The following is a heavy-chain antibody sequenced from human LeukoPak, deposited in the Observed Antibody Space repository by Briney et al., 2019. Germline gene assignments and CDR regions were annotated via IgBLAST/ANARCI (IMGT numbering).Heavy chain of an antibody. D-gene: IGHD3-22*01. CDR1: GFTVSSNY. CDR3: AKQYYYDSSGYYGDY. Sequence: GGSLRLSCAASGFTVSSNYMSWVRQAPGKGLEWVSAISGSGGSTYYADSVKGRFTISRDNSKNTLYLQMNSLRAEDTAVYYCAKQYYYDSSGYYGDYWGQGTLVTVSS. V-gene: IGHV3-23*01. CDR2: ISGSGGST. J-gene: IGHJ4*02.